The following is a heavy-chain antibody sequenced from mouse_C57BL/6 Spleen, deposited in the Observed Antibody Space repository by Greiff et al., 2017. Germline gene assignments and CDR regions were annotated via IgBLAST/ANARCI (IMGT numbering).Heavy chain of an antibody. CDR3: ARSPRYSFDV. J-gene: IGHJ1*03. Sequence: EVKLVESGPGLAKPSQTLSLTCSVTGYTITSDYWNWVRKIPGNKLEYMGYISYSGSTYYNPSLKSRISIPRDTSKNQLYLQVNSVITEDTATYYCARSPRYSFDVWGTGTTVTVSS. V-gene: IGHV3-8*01. CDR1: GYTITSDY. D-gene: IGHD1-1*01. CDR2: ISYSGST.